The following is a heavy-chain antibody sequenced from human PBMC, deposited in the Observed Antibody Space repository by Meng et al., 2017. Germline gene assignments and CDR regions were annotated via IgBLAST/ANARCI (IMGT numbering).Heavy chain of an antibody. J-gene: IGHJ4*02. V-gene: IGHV1-2*02. D-gene: IGHD2-21*02. CDR3: ARGGTYGDYDH. Sequence: ASVKVSCKASGYSFTVYYIHWVRQAPGQGLEWMGWIDPNSGDTNHAQNFQGRVTMTRDTSISTAYMELSRLRSDDTAVFYCARGGTYGDYDHWGQGKLV. CDR1: GYSFTVYY. CDR2: IDPNSGDT.